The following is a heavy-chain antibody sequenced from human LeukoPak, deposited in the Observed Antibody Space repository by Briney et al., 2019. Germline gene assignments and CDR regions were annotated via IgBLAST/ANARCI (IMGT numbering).Heavy chain of an antibody. V-gene: IGHV3-9*01. CDR1: GFTFSSYA. J-gene: IGHJ4*02. CDR2: ISWNSGSI. D-gene: IGHD7-27*01. CDR3: AKEDLEEASPGVLDY. Sequence: PGGSLRLSCAASGFTFSSYAMSWVRQAPGKGLEWVSGISWNSGSIGYADSVKGRFTISRDNAKNSLYLQMNSLRAEDTALYYCAKEDLEEASPGVLDYWGQGTLVTVSS.